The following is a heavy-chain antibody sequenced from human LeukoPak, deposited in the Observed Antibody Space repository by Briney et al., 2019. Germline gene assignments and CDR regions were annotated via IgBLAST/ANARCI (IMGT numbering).Heavy chain of an antibody. Sequence: GSLRLSCAASGFAFSSFAMGWVRQSPGKGLEWLSNGGGNTTFYADSLKGRFTISRDNSKNTLYLHMDSLRPDDTAIYYCTKELHVAVAVADYYYFYMDVWGRGSAVTVSS. V-gene: IGHV3-23*01. CDR1: GFAFSSFA. CDR2: NGGGNTT. D-gene: IGHD6-19*01. J-gene: IGHJ6*03. CDR3: TKELHVAVAVADYYYFYMDV.